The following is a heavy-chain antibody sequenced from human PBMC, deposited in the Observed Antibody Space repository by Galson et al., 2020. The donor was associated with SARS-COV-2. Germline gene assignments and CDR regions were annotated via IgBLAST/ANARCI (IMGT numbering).Heavy chain of an antibody. V-gene: IGHV4-59*08. Sequence: SETLSLTCIVSGDYISSYYWSWIRQPPGKGLEYIGYIDYSGSTNFNPSLKSRVSISVDTSKNQFSLKLSSVTAADTAVYYCARRQGGGYDGVWSDYMDVWGKGTTVTGSS. CDR1: GDYISSYY. D-gene: IGHD6-19*01. CDR3: ARRQGGGYDGVWSDYMDV. J-gene: IGHJ6*03. CDR2: IDYSGST.